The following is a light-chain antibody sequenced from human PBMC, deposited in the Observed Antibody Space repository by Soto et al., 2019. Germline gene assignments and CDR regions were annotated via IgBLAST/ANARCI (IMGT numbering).Light chain of an antibody. CDR2: WAS. Sequence: DIVMTQSPDSLAVSLGERATINCKSSQSVLYSSNNKNYLAWYQQKPGQPPKLLIYWASTLESGVPDRFSGSGSVTDFTLTISSLQAEDVAVYYCQQYYSTPPTFGPGTKVDI. V-gene: IGKV4-1*01. J-gene: IGKJ3*01. CDR3: QQYYSTPPT. CDR1: QSVLYSSNNKNY.